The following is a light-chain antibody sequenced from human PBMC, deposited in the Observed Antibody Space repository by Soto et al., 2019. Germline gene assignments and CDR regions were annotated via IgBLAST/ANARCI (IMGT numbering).Light chain of an antibody. CDR3: QQYDDWLRLT. Sequence: PGERATLSCRASQSVSSYLAWYQQKRGQAPRFLIYGASTRATGIPARFSGSGSGTEFTLTISSLQSEDFAVYFCQQYDDWLRLTFGGGTRWIS. J-gene: IGKJ4*01. V-gene: IGKV3-15*01. CDR1: QSVSSY. CDR2: GAS.